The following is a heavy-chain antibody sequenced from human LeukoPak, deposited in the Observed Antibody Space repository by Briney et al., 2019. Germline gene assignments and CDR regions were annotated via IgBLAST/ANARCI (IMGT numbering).Heavy chain of an antibody. CDR1: GFTFSSYA. V-gene: IGHV3-64*01. CDR2: ISSNGGST. Sequence: GGSLRLSCAASGFTFSSYAMHWVRQAPGKGLEYVSAISSNGGSTYYANSVRGRFTISRDNSKNTLYLQMGSLRAEDMAVYYCARYSYSYGLDYWGQGTLVTVSS. J-gene: IGHJ4*02. D-gene: IGHD5-18*01. CDR3: ARYSYSYGLDY.